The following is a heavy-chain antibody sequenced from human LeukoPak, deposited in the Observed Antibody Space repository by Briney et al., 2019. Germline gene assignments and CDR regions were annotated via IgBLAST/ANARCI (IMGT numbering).Heavy chain of an antibody. V-gene: IGHV3-43*02. CDR2: ISGDGGST. Sequence: AGGSLRLSCVASGFTFDDYAMHWVRQAPGKGLEWVSLISGDGGSTYYADSVKGRFTISRDNSKNSLYLQMNSLRTEDTALYYCAKADITMIVVAAFDIWGQGTMVTVSS. D-gene: IGHD3-22*01. J-gene: IGHJ3*02. CDR3: AKADITMIVVAAFDI. CDR1: GFTFDDYA.